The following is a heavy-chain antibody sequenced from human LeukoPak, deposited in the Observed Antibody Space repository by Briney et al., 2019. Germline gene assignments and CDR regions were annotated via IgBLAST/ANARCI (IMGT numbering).Heavy chain of an antibody. J-gene: IGHJ4*02. CDR1: GFIVSSNY. D-gene: IGHD3-22*01. CDR2: IYSGDIT. CDR3: AREPDSSGYYFDY. V-gene: IGHV3-53*01. Sequence: GGSLRLSCAASGFIVSSNYMSWGRQAPGKGLEWVSVIYSGDITYYADSVKRRFTISRDRSKDPLYLQMNSLRAEDTAVYYCAREPDSSGYYFDYWGQGTLVTVSS.